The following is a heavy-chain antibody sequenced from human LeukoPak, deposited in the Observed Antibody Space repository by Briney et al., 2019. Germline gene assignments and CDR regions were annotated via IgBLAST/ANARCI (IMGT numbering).Heavy chain of an antibody. CDR1: SGSINNHY. D-gene: IGHD5-18*01. J-gene: IGHJ4*02. V-gene: IGHV4-59*11. CDR3: ARDQIGYGLDY. CDR2: IYDSWNT. Sequence: SETLSLTCIVSSGSINNHYWSWIRQPPGKGLEWIGYIYDSWNTNYNPSLKSRVTISIDTSKNQFSLNLTSVTAADTTVYYCARDQIGYGLDYWGQGTLVTVSS.